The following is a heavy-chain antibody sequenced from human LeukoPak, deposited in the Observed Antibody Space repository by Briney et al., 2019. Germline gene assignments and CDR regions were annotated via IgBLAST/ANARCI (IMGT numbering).Heavy chain of an antibody. CDR3: AREILAPGKTHDY. CDR1: GFTFSNYW. V-gene: IGHV3-74*01. J-gene: IGHJ4*02. Sequence: GGSLRLSCAASGFTFSNYWMHWVRQVPGKRLVWVSRINDDGSATFYADSVKGRFTISRDNAKNTLFLQINSLRAEDTAVYYCAREILAPGKTHDYWGQGTLVTVSS. CDR2: INDDGSAT.